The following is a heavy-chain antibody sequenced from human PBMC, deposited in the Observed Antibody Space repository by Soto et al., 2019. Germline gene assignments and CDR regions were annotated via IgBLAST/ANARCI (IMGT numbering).Heavy chain of an antibody. CDR1: GGSISSYY. CDR2: IYYSGRT. D-gene: IGHD2-15*01. V-gene: IGHV4-59*08. CDR3: ARQNSGSDPCPHSGYYYYYMDV. J-gene: IGHJ6*03. Sequence: SETLSLTCTVSGGSISSYYWSWIRQPPGKGLEWIGYIYYSGRTKYNPSLKSRVTISVDTSKNKFSLKLSSVTAADTAVYYCARQNSGSDPCPHSGYYYYYMDVWGKGTTVTVSS.